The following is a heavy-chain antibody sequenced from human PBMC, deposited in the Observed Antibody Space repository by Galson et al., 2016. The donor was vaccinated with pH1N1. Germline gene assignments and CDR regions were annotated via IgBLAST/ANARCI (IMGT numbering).Heavy chain of an antibody. CDR3: ASVIQFLYPWYMDV. Sequence: SLRLSCAASDSSFSAYSMNWVRQAPGKGLQWLAYISGPSSGTIYYAASVRGRLPISRDKAKNSLFLHMNSLRDQDTARYLCASVIQFLYPWYMDVWGKCTTVIGSS. CDR1: DSSFSAYS. D-gene: IGHD3-3*01. CDR2: ISGPSSGTI. J-gene: IGHJ6*03. V-gene: IGHV3-48*02.